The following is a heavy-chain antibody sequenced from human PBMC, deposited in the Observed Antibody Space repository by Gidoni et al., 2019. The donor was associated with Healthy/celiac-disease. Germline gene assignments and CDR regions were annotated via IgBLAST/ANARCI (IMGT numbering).Heavy chain of an antibody. Sequence: EVQLLESGGGLVQPGGSLRLSCAASGFTFSSYAMSWVRQAPGKELEWVSAIRGSGGSTYYADSVKGRFTISRDNSKNTLYLQMNSLRAEDTAVYYCAKDIYSYGPGDYWGQGTLVTVSS. J-gene: IGHJ4*02. D-gene: IGHD5-18*01. CDR2: IRGSGGST. CDR3: AKDIYSYGPGDY. V-gene: IGHV3-23*01. CDR1: GFTFSSYA.